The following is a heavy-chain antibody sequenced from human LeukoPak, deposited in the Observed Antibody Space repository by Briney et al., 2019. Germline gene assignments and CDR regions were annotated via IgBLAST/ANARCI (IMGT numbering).Heavy chain of an antibody. CDR1: GYTFTGYY. CDR2: INPNSGGT. V-gene: IGHV1-2*06. J-gene: IGHJ4*02. D-gene: IGHD3-22*01. Sequence: ASVKVSCKASGYTFTGYYMHWVRQAPGQGLEWMGRINPNSGGTNYAQKFQGRVTMTRDTSISTAYMELSRLRSDDTAVYYCARSSTYYYDSSGYYTIDYWGQRTLVTVSS. CDR3: ARSSTYYYDSSGYYTIDY.